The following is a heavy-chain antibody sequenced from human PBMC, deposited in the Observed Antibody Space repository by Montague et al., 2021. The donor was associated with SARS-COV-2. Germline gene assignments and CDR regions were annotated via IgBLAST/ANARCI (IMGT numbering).Heavy chain of an antibody. CDR2: ISSSGSA. D-gene: IGHD3-3*01. J-gene: IGHJ4*02. Sequence: SETLSLTCTVSGGSVSSGSFHWSWIRQPPGKGLEYTGYISSSGSANYNPSFKSRVAISLDTSENQLSLRLSSVTAADTAVYYCANKGAYDVPIDYWGLGTLVTVSS. V-gene: IGHV4-61*01. CDR3: ANKGAYDVPIDY. CDR1: GGSVSSGSFH.